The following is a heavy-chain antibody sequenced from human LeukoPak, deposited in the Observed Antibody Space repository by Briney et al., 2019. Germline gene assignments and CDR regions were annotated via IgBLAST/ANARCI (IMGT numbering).Heavy chain of an antibody. J-gene: IGHJ4*02. V-gene: IGHV4-39*01. CDR2: GYYSGNT. D-gene: IGHD2-21*01. CDR3: ARQGGDEVFGY. Sequence: SETLSLTCTVSGGSISSSSYYWGWIRQPPGKGLEWIGNGYYSGNTYQNPSLKSRVTISVDTSKNQFSLKLSSVTAADTAVYYCARQGGDEVFGYWGQGTLVTVSS. CDR1: GGSISSSSYY.